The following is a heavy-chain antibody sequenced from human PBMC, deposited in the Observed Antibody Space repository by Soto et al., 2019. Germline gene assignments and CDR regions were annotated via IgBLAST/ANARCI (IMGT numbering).Heavy chain of an antibody. J-gene: IGHJ4*02. Sequence: QVQLQESGPGLVKPSETLSLSCTVSGDSVNSASYFWAWIRQPPGKGLEWIGNIHYSGTTEYNPSLKSRVTISLDTSKNHFSLELTSVTSADTAMYYCARTDRSGAWAAWFWGQGTLVTVSS. D-gene: IGHD3-22*01. V-gene: IGHV4-61*03. CDR2: IHYSGTT. CDR3: ARTDRSGAWAAWF. CDR1: GDSVNSASYF.